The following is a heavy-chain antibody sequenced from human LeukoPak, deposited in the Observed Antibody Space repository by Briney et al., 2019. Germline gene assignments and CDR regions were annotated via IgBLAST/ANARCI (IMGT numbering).Heavy chain of an antibody. CDR3: AELGITMIGGV. D-gene: IGHD3-10*02. J-gene: IGHJ6*04. CDR1: GFTFSSYS. Sequence: GGALRLSCAASGFTFSSYSMNWVRQAPGKGLEWVSSISSSSRYIYYADSVKGRFTISRDNAKNSLYLQMNSLRAEDTAVYYCAELGITMIGGVWGKGTTVTISS. CDR2: ISSSSRYI. V-gene: IGHV3-21*01.